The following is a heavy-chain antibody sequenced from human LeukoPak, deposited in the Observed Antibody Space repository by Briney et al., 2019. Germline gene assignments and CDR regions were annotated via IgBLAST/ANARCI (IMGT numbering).Heavy chain of an antibody. CDR2: IIPIFGTA. D-gene: IGHD1-14*01. CDR3: ARTVSVTGTTGLDY. J-gene: IGHJ4*02. CDR1: GGTFSSYA. V-gene: IGHV1-69*05. Sequence: SVKVSCKASGGTFSSYAISWLRQAPGQGLEWMGGIIPIFGTANYAQKFQGRVTITTDESTSTAYMELSSLRSEDTAVYYCARTVSVTGTTGLDYWGQGTLVTVSS.